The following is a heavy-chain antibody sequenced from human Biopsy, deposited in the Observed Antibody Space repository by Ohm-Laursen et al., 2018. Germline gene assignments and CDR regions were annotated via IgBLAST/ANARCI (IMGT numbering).Heavy chain of an antibody. D-gene: IGHD6-13*01. CDR1: GYPFSNYY. V-gene: IGHV1-2*06. J-gene: IGHJ4*02. CDR3: ARMEQPHDY. CDR2: INPNSGDT. Sequence: ASVKVSCKASGYPFSNYYLFWVRQAPGQGLEWMGRINPNSGDTVFARNFQGRVTMTRDTAISTVYMDLRNLRPDDTAVYLCARMEQPHDYWGQGTLVTVSS.